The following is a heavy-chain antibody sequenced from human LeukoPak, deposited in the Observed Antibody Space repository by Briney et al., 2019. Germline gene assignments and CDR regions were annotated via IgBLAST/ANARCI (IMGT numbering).Heavy chain of an antibody. Sequence: HPGGSLRLSCAASGFTFSSYAMSWVSQAPGKGLEWVSAISGSGGSTYYADSVKGRFTISRDNAKNSLYLQMNSLRAEDTAVYYCARGWNDWFDPWGQGTLVTVSS. J-gene: IGHJ5*02. CDR1: GFTFSSYA. CDR3: ARGWNDWFDP. CDR2: ISGSGGST. D-gene: IGHD1-1*01. V-gene: IGHV3-23*01.